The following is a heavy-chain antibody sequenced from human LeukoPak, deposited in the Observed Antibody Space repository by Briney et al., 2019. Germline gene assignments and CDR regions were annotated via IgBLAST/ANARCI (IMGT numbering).Heavy chain of an antibody. CDR1: GITFSSHA. J-gene: IGHJ4*02. Sequence: GGSLRLSCAASGITFSSHAMTWVRQAPGKGLEWVASIRNNGATTDYADSVKGRFTISRDNSKSILYLQMNSLRAEDTAVYYCAKGARRTKRFLEWLLTYYFDYWGQGTLVTVSS. V-gene: IGHV3-23*01. D-gene: IGHD3-3*01. CDR2: IRNNGATT. CDR3: AKGARRTKRFLEWLLTYYFDY.